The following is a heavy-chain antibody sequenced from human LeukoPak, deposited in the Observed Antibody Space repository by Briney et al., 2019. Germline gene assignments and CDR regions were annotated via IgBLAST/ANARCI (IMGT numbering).Heavy chain of an antibody. CDR3: ARVGAGEGAYYMDV. CDR2: IYTSGST. Sequence: PSETLSLTCTVSGGSISSGSYYWSWIRQPAGKGLEWIGRIYTSGSTNYNPSLKSRVTISVDTSKNQFSLKLSSVTAADTAVYYCARVGAGEGAYYMDVWGKGTRVTVSS. V-gene: IGHV4-61*02. D-gene: IGHD3-10*01. CDR1: GGSISSGSYY. J-gene: IGHJ6*03.